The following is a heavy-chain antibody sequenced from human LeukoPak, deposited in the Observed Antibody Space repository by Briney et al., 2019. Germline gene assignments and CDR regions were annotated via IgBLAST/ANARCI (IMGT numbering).Heavy chain of an antibody. CDR3: ARGPGYGSSSWYRFDP. J-gene: IGHJ5*02. D-gene: IGHD6-13*01. Sequence: GGSLRLSCAASGFTFSSYEMNWVRQGPGKGLEWISYITTTDTTKYYTDSVKGRFTISRDNAKNSLYLQMHSMRAEDTAVYYCARGPGYGSSSWYRFDPWGQGTLVTVSS. V-gene: IGHV3-48*03. CDR2: ITTTDTTK. CDR1: GFTFSSYE.